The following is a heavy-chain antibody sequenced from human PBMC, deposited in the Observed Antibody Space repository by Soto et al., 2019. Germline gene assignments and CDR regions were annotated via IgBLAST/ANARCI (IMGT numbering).Heavy chain of an antibody. CDR1: GYSFTTYW. D-gene: IGHD6-19*01. V-gene: IGHV5-51*01. CDR3: ARVPDSSLGTMDV. CDR2: MFPGDSDT. Sequence: PVESLTISCKGSGYSFTTYWIVWVLQLPGQGLEWMGVMFPGDSDTRYSPSFQGQVTMSADPSTNTAYLEWSSLKAADSAMYYCARVPDSSLGTMDVWGQGTTVTVS. J-gene: IGHJ6*02.